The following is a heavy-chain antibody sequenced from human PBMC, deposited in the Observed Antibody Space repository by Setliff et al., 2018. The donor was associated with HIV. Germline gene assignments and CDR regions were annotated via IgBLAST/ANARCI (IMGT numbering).Heavy chain of an antibody. CDR3: ARDQKGYSYGYFDS. Sequence: SETLSLTCTSSGDSSSGYYWSWIRQPAGKGLEWIGRMHTSGNTNYNPSLKSRVTMSVDTSKTQFSLRLSSVTAADTAVYYCARDQKGYSYGYFDSWCQGTLVTVSS. D-gene: IGHD5-18*01. V-gene: IGHV4-4*07. J-gene: IGHJ4*02. CDR2: MHTSGNT. CDR1: GDSSSGYY.